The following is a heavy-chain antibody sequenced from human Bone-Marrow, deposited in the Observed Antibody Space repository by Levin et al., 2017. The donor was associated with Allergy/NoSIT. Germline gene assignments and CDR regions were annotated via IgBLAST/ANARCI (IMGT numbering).Heavy chain of an antibody. Sequence: ASVKVSCMASGYTFTNYDIHWVRQAPGQGLEWMGWMNPSTGDTGYADTFQGRVTMSRNTSISTAYMDLMGLTSHDTGVYYCARVEGYYGSDWFALWGQGALVTVSS. CDR2: MNPSTGDT. V-gene: IGHV1-8*01. D-gene: IGHD3-10*01. CDR3: ARVEGYYGSDWFAL. CDR1: GYTFTNYD. J-gene: IGHJ5*02.